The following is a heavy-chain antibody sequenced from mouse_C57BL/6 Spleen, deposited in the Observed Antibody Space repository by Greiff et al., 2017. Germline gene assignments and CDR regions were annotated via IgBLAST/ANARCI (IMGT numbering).Heavy chain of an antibody. Sequence: QVQLQQPGAELVMPGASVKLSCKASGYTFTSYWMHWVKQRPGQGLEWIGEIDPSDSYTNYNQKFKGKSTLTVDKSSSTAYMQLRSLTSADSAVYYCARWGDSDYWGQGTTLTVSS. CDR2: IDPSDSYT. CDR1: GYTFTSYW. J-gene: IGHJ2*01. CDR3: ARWGDSDY. V-gene: IGHV1-69*01.